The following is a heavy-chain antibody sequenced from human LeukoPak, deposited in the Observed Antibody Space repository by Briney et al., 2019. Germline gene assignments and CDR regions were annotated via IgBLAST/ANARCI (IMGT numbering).Heavy chain of an antibody. CDR1: GFTFSRYS. CDR2: ISSTNAI. Sequence: QTGGSLRLSCAASGFTFSRYSMNWVRQAPGKGLEWVSYISSTNAIYDADSAKGRFTISRDNAKNSLYLQMNSLRADDTAVYYCARDDNWAFDYWGQGTLVTVSS. D-gene: IGHD1-1*01. J-gene: IGHJ4*02. V-gene: IGHV3-48*04. CDR3: ARDDNWAFDY.